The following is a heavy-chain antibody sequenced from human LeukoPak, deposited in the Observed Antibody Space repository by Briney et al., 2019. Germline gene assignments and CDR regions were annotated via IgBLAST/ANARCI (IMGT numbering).Heavy chain of an antibody. CDR2: IIPILGIG. V-gene: IGHV1-69*04. CDR1: GGTFSSYA. Sequence: SVKVSCKASGGTFSSYAISWVRQAPGQGLEWMGRIIPILGIGNYAQKFQGRATITTDKSTSTAYMELSSLRSEDTAAYYCAGSRELRDTPHADSSTNDYYYYGMDVWGQGTTVTVSS. J-gene: IGHJ6*02. D-gene: IGHD1-26*01. CDR3: AGSRELRDTPHADSSTNDYYYYGMDV.